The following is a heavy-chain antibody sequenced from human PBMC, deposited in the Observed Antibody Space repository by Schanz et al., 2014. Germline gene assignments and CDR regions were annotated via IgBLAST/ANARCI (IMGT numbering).Heavy chain of an antibody. CDR3: TRDVRLDRRGNWFDP. CDR1: GITFSSHS. D-gene: IGHD1-1*01. Sequence: EVQLVESGGGLVQPGGSLRLSCAASGITFSSHSFNWLRQAPGKGLEWVSIISGSGGNTYYADSVKGRFTISRDNSKNLLYLQMNSLRAEDTAVYYCTRDVRLDRRGNWFDPWGQGTLVTVSS. J-gene: IGHJ5*02. V-gene: IGHV3-23*04. CDR2: ISGSGGNT.